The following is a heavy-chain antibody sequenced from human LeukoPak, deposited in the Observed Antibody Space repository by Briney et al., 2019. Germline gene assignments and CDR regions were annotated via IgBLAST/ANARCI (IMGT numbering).Heavy chain of an antibody. V-gene: IGHV4-34*01. D-gene: IGHD6-25*01. J-gene: IGHJ5*02. CDR1: GASFSGYS. CDR2: VNRVGNT. Sequence: PSETLSLTCAVHGASFSGYSWSWVRQPPGKGLEWIGEVNRVGNTIYNPSLKSRVTISIDTSTTQFSLRLTSVTVADTAVYFCARGRVVSDYNWFDPWGQGTLVTVSS. CDR3: ARGRVVSDYNWFDP.